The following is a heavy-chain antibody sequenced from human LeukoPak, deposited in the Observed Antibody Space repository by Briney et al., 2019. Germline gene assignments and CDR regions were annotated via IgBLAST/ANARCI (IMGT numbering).Heavy chain of an antibody. D-gene: IGHD3-10*01. CDR1: GYTFTSYA. CDR2: INTNTGNP. Sequence: GASVKVSCKASGYTFTSYAMNWVRQAPGQGLEWMGWINTNTGNPTYAQGFTGRFVFSLDTSVSTAYLQISSLKAEDTAVYYCARGDETLLWFGEYFSRHTDYWGQGTLVTVSS. V-gene: IGHV7-4-1*02. CDR3: ARGDETLLWFGEYFSRHTDY. J-gene: IGHJ4*02.